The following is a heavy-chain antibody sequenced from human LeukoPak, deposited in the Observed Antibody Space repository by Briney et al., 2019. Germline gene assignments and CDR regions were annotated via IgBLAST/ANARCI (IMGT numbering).Heavy chain of an antibody. CDR2: INGGGSDT. V-gene: IGHV3-74*03. CDR3: ARWDTGMAAFDL. Sequence: PGGSLRLSCAASEFNVSNYWMHWIRQAPGTGPMWVSRINGGGSDTKYADSVKGRLTISRDNAKNTLYLHMNSLRAEDTALYWCARWDTGMAAFDLWGQGTLVTASS. D-gene: IGHD5-18*01. CDR1: EFNVSNYW. J-gene: IGHJ4*02.